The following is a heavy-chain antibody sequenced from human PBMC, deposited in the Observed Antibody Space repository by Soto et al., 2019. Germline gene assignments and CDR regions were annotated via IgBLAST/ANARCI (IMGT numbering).Heavy chain of an antibody. V-gene: IGHV4-59*01. D-gene: IGHD3-16*02. J-gene: IGHJ4*02. Sequence: SETLSLTCTISGGSISSYYWSWIRQPPGKGLEWIGYIYYSGSTNYNPSLKSRVTISVDTSKNQFSLKLSSVTAADTAVYYCARGSADYIWGSYRPTHFDYWGQGTLVTVSS. CDR1: GGSISSYY. CDR3: ARGSADYIWGSYRPTHFDY. CDR2: IYYSGST.